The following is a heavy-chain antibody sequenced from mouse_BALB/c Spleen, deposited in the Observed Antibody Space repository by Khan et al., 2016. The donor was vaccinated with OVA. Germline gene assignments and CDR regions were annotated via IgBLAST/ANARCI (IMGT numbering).Heavy chain of an antibody. Sequence: EVELVESGGGLVEPGGSLKLSCAASGFTFSSFVMSWVRQTPGQRLEWVANISSAATYTYYPDSVKGRFTISRDNAKNTLYLQMNSLRSDDTAIYCCANGNYCWFAYWGQGTLVTVST. CDR3: ANGNYCWFAY. J-gene: IGHJ3*01. CDR2: ISSAATYT. CDR1: GFTFSSFV. V-gene: IGHV5-9-1*01. D-gene: IGHD2-1*01.